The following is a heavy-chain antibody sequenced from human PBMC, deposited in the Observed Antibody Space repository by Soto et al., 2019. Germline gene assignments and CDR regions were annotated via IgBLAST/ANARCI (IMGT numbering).Heavy chain of an antibody. CDR2: ISAYNGNT. J-gene: IGHJ5*02. CDR3: AREKVVAAPSPPEKYPFDP. V-gene: IGHV1-18*01. CDR1: GYTFTSYG. D-gene: IGHD2-15*01. Sequence: ASVKVSCKASGYTFTSYGISWVRQAPGQGLEWMGWISAYNGNTNYAQKLQGRVTMTTDTSTSTAYMELRSLRSDDTAVYYCAREKVVAAPSPPEKYPFDPWGQGTLVTVSS.